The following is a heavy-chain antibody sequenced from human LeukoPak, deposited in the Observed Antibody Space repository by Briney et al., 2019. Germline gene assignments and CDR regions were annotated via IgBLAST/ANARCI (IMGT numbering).Heavy chain of an antibody. CDR1: GYTFTGYY. CDR2: INPNSGGT. V-gene: IGHV1-2*02. D-gene: IGHD3-22*01. J-gene: IGHJ5*02. CDR3: ARPSSRSGYYNWFDP. Sequence: ASVKVSCKASGYTFTGYYMHWVRQAPGQGLEWMGWINPNSGGTNYAQKFQGRVTMTRDTSISTAYMELSRLRSDDTAVYYCARPSSRSGYYNWFDPWGQGTLVTVSS.